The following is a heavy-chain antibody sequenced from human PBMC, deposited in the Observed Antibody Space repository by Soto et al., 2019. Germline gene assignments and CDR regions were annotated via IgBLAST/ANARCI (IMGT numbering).Heavy chain of an antibody. J-gene: IGHJ4*02. D-gene: IGHD3-16*01. Sequence: ASVKVSCKGSGYTFSDYGITWVRQVPGQGLEWMGWRSAYNGNTNTAEKFQGRVTMTIDTATSTAYMDLRSLRSDDTAVYYCARDVRDGYRKGGGDYFDNWGQGTLVTVSS. CDR1: GYTFSDYG. V-gene: IGHV1-18*04. CDR2: RSAYNGNT. CDR3: ARDVRDGYRKGGGDYFDN.